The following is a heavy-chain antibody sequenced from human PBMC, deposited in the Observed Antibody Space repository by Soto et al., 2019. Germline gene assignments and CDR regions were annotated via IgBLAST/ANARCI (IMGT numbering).Heavy chain of an antibody. Sequence: PGESLKISCKASGYSFTRYWIGWVRQMPGKGLEWMGIIYPGDSDTRYNPSFQGQVTISADKSISTAYLQWSSLKASDTAMYYCARHAGTTVGAFDIWGQGTMVTVSS. CDR2: IYPGDSDT. V-gene: IGHV5-51*01. CDR1: GYSFTRYW. CDR3: ARHAGTTVGAFDI. J-gene: IGHJ3*02. D-gene: IGHD4-17*01.